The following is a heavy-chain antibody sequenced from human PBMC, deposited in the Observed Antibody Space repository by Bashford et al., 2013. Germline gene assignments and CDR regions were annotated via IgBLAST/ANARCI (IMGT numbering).Heavy chain of an antibody. CDR2: IRGSGGTT. D-gene: IGHD4-17*01. CDR3: ARVWTTADAFDI. J-gene: IGHJ3*02. V-gene: IGHV3-23*01. Sequence: VRQAPGKGLEWVSGIRGSGGTTYYADSVKGRFSISRDNFKNMLYLEIHSLRAEDTAVYYCARVWTTADAFDIVGPRDKWSPSPQ.